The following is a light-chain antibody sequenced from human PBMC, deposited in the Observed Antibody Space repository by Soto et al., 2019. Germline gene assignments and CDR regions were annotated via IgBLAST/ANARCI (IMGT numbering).Light chain of an antibody. J-gene: IGKJ1*01. CDR2: GAS. V-gene: IGKV3-15*01. Sequence: EIVMTQSPATLYLSPGERATLSCRASQSVSSKLAWYQQKPGQAPRLLIYGASTRATGIPARFSGSGSGTEFTLTISSLQSEDFAVYYGQQYKNWPPVTFCQGTKVDIK. CDR3: QQYKNWPPVT. CDR1: QSVSSK.